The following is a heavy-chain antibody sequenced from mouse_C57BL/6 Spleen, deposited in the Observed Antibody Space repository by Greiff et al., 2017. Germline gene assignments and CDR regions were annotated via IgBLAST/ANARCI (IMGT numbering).Heavy chain of an antibody. J-gene: IGHJ4*01. CDR2: ISYDGSN. Sequence: EVQRVESGPGLVKPSQSLSLTCSVTGYSITSGYYWNWIRQFPGNKLEWMGYISYDGSNNYNPSLKNRISITRDSSKNQFFLKLNSVTTEDTATYYCATHYYSSSHYYAMDYWGQGTSVTVSS. V-gene: IGHV3-6*01. CDR1: GYSITSGYY. D-gene: IGHD1-1*01. CDR3: ATHYYSSSHYYAMDY.